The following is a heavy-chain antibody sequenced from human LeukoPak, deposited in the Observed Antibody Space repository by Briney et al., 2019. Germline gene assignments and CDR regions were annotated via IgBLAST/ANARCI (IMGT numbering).Heavy chain of an antibody. CDR1: GYTFAGYY. CDR2: INPNSGGT. CDR3: ARKGGIITIFGVVIIGWFDP. J-gene: IGHJ5*02. Sequence: ASVKVSCKASGYTFAGYYMHWVRQAPGQGLEWMGWINPNSGGTNYAQKFQGRVTMTRDTSISTAYMELSRLRSDDTAVYYCARKGGIITIFGVVIIGWFDPWGQGTLVTVSS. V-gene: IGHV1-2*02. D-gene: IGHD3-3*01.